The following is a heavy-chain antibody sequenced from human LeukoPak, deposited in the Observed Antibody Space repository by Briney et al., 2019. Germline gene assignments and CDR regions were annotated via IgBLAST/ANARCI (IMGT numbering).Heavy chain of an antibody. CDR2: ISSSSSYI. J-gene: IGHJ4*02. CDR1: GFTFSSYS. Sequence: PGGSLRLSCAASGFTFSSYSMNWVRQAPGKGLEWVSSISSSSSYIYYADSVKGRFTISRDNAKNSLYLQMNSLRAEDTAVYYCARALAHSGSYIIYYFDYWGQGTLVTVSS. D-gene: IGHD1-26*01. CDR3: ARALAHSGSYIIYYFDY. V-gene: IGHV3-21*01.